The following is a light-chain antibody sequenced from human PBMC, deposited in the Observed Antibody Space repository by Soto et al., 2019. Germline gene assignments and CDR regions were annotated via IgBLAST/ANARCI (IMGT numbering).Light chain of an antibody. CDR2: GAS. Sequence: EIVLTQSPATLSVSPGERATLSCRASQSVRSDLAWYQQEPGQTPRLLIYGASTRVPGIPARFSGSGSGTEFTLTIDNLQSEDFAVYYCQHYYTWPRAFGGGTKVDIK. CDR1: QSVRSD. J-gene: IGKJ4*01. V-gene: IGKV3-15*01. CDR3: QHYYTWPRA.